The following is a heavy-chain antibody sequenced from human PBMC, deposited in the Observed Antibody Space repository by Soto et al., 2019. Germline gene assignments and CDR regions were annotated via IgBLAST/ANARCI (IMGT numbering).Heavy chain of an antibody. CDR2: INPSGGST. Sequence: ASVKVSCKASGYTFTSYYMHWVRQAPGQGLEWMGIINPSGGSTSYAQKFQGRVTITADESTSTAYMELSSLRSEDTAVYYCARDNDFWSGSNYYYYYGMDVWGQGTTVTVSS. CDR1: GYTFTSYY. D-gene: IGHD3-3*01. J-gene: IGHJ6*02. V-gene: IGHV1-46*01. CDR3: ARDNDFWSGSNYYYYYGMDV.